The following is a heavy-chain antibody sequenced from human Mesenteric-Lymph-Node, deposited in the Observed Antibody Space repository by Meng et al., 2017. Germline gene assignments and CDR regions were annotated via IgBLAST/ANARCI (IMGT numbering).Heavy chain of an antibody. V-gene: IGHV3-48*03. J-gene: IGHJ4*02. Sequence: GESLKISCAASGFTFSSYEMNWVRQAPGKGLEWVSYISSSGSTIYYADSVKGRFTISRDNAKNSLYLQMNSLRAEDTAVYYCAKDRQSEWLLLYCLDYWGQGTLVTVSS. CDR2: ISSSGSTI. CDR1: GFTFSSYE. D-gene: IGHD3-22*01. CDR3: AKDRQSEWLLLYCLDY.